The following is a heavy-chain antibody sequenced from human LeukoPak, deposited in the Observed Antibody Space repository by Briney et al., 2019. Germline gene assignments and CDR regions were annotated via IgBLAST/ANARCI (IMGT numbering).Heavy chain of an antibody. CDR2: INPNSGGT. J-gene: IGHJ4*02. Sequence: GASVKVSCKASGYTFTGYYMHWVRQAPGQGLEWMGRINPNSGGTNYAQKFQGRVTMTRDTSISTAYMELSRLRSDDTAVYYCVRDSKQQLVGSDYWGQGTLVTVSS. CDR3: VRDSKQQLVGSDY. CDR1: GYTFTGYY. D-gene: IGHD6-13*01. V-gene: IGHV1-2*06.